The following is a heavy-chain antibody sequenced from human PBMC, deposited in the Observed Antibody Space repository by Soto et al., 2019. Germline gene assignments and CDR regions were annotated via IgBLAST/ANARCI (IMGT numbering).Heavy chain of an antibody. CDR2: ISAYNGDT. Sequence: QDQLVQSGGEVKKPGASVKVSCKASGYSFTNYGITWVRQAPGQGFEWMGWISAYNGDTIYAQKLQGRVTMTTDASTSTAYLELRSLRSDDTAVYYCARDRGVAPPVAGNTHYYYYMDVWGKGTTVTVSS. D-gene: IGHD6-19*01. V-gene: IGHV1-18*01. CDR1: GYSFTNYG. CDR3: ARDRGVAPPVAGNTHYYYYMDV. J-gene: IGHJ6*03.